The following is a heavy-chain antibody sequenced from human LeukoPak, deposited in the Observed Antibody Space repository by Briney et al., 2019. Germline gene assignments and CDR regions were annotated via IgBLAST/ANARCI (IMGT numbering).Heavy chain of an antibody. CDR1: GGSISSSSSY. CDR3: ARNYGGSTMEAFDI. D-gene: IGHD4-23*01. Sequence: SETLSLTCIVSGGSISSSSSYWAWIRQPPGRGLEWIGSIYYSGSTYFNPSLKSRVTISIDTSKNQFSLKLSSVTAADTAVYYCARNYGGSTMEAFDIWGLGTVVTVSS. CDR2: IYYSGST. V-gene: IGHV4-39*07. J-gene: IGHJ3*02.